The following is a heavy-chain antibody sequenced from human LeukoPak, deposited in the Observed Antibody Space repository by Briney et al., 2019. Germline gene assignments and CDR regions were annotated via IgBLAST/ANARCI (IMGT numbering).Heavy chain of an antibody. V-gene: IGHV3-7*01. Sequence: GGSLRLSCAASGFSFNAYWMAWVRQAPGTGLEWVASINPAGSETFHVDPVKGRFSISRDHAKNLVYLQMNSLRAEDTAVYYCATFGLVAALDLWGQGILVTVSS. CDR1: GFSFNAYW. CDR3: ATFGLVAALDL. J-gene: IGHJ4*02. CDR2: INPAGSET. D-gene: IGHD5-12*01.